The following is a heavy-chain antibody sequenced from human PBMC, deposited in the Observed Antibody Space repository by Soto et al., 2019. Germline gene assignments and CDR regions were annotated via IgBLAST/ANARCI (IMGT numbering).Heavy chain of an antibody. Sequence: EVQLVESGGGLVQPGGSLRLSCAASGFTFSSYDMHWVRQATGKGLEWVSAIGTAGDPYYPGSVKGRFTISRENAKNSLYLQMNRLRAGDTAVYYCARSPRYSSSRGPKPPPGPYYYYGMDVWGQGTTVTVSS. J-gene: IGHJ6*02. CDR2: IGTAGDP. CDR1: GFTFSSYD. V-gene: IGHV3-13*05. CDR3: ARSPRYSSSRGPKPPPGPYYYYGMDV. D-gene: IGHD6-13*01.